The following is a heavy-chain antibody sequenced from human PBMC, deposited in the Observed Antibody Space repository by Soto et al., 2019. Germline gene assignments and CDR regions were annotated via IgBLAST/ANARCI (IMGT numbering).Heavy chain of an antibody. CDR3: ARDVDADFRSDFDY. J-gene: IGHJ4*02. V-gene: IGHV3-11*01. CDR2: ISGNGEII. D-gene: IGHD4-17*01. Sequence: GGSLRLSCAASGFTFSDYYIHWIRRAPGKGLEWISYISGNGEIIQYAASARGRFTISRDNAENSVYLEMDSLRAEDTALYYCARDVDADFRSDFDYWGRGTLVTVSS. CDR1: GFTFSDYY.